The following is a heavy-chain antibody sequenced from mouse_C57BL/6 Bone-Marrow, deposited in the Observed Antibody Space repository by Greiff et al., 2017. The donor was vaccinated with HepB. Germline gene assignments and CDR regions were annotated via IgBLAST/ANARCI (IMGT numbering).Heavy chain of an antibody. J-gene: IGHJ4*01. Sequence: EVQLQQSGPELVKPGASVKISCKASGYSFTGYYMNWVKQSPEKSLEWIGEINPSTGGTTYNQKFKAKATLTVDKSSSTAYMQLKSLTSEDSAVYYCARGVYGYDEGHYYAMDYWGQGTSVTVSS. CDR1: GYSFTGYY. CDR2: INPSTGGT. CDR3: ARGVYGYDEGHYYAMDY. V-gene: IGHV1-42*01. D-gene: IGHD2-2*01.